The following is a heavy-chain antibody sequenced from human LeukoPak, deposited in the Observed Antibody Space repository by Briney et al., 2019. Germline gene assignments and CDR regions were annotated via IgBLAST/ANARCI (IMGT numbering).Heavy chain of an antibody. J-gene: IGHJ4*02. Sequence: GGSLRLSCAASGFTFSSYSMNWVRQAPGKGLEWVSYISSSSSTIYYADSVKGRFTISRDNAKNSLYLQMNSLRAEDTAVYYCARVGIVGATGLDYWGQGTLVTVSS. CDR3: ARVGIVGATGLDY. CDR2: ISSSSSTI. CDR1: GFTFSSYS. V-gene: IGHV3-48*04. D-gene: IGHD1-26*01.